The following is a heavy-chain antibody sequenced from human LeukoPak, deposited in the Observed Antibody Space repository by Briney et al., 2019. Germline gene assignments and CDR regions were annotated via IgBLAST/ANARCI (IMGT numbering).Heavy chain of an antibody. CDR1: GGSISSGSYY. CDR2: IYTSGST. V-gene: IGHV4-61*02. Sequence: PSETLSLTCTVSGGSISSGSYYWSWIRQPAGKGLEWIGRIYTSGSTNYNPSLKSRVTITVDTSKNQFSLKLSSVTAADTAVYYCAGDRKETYFDYWGQGTLVTVSS. CDR3: AGDRKETYFDY. J-gene: IGHJ4*02.